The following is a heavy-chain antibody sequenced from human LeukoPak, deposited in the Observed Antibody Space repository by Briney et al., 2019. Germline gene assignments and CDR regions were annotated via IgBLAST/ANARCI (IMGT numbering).Heavy chain of an antibody. CDR2: INQSGNT. J-gene: IGHJ4*02. D-gene: IGHD6-6*01. CDR1: GGSFNGYY. CDR3: ARNSAYSTSSGFNC. Sequence: PSETLSLTCAVCGGSFNGYYWTWIRQPPGKGLEWIGEINQSGNTNYNPSLKSRVTMSIDTSKNQISLRLSSVTAADTAVYYCARNSAYSTSSGFNCWGQGTLVTVSS. V-gene: IGHV4-34*01.